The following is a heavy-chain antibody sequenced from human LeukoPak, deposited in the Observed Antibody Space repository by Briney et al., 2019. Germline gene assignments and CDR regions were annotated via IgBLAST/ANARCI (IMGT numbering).Heavy chain of an antibody. CDR2: MNPNSGNT. V-gene: IGHV1-8*02. J-gene: IGHJ5*02. D-gene: IGHD2-15*01. Sequence: AASVKVSCKASGGTFSSYAINWVRQATGQGLEWMGWMNPNSGNTGYAQKFQGRVTMTRNTSISTAYMELGSLRSEDTAVYYCARGAVVVAATPFDPWGQGTLVTVSS. CDR1: GGTFSSYA. CDR3: ARGAVVVAATPFDP.